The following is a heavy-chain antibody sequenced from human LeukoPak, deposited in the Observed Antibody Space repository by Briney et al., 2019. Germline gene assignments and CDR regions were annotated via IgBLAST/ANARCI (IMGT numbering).Heavy chain of an antibody. J-gene: IGHJ5*02. CDR2: IYYSGST. CDR3: ARQVVVVPAAKGLYYDFWSGLPVYWFDP. D-gene: IGHD2-2*01. Sequence: PSETLSLTCTVSGGPISSSSYYWGWIRQPPGKGLEWIGNIYYSGSTYYNPSLKSRVTISVDTSKNQFSLKLSSVTAADTAVYYCARQVVVVPAAKGLYYDFWSGLPVYWFDPWGQGTLVTVSS. CDR1: GGPISSSSYY. V-gene: IGHV4-39*01.